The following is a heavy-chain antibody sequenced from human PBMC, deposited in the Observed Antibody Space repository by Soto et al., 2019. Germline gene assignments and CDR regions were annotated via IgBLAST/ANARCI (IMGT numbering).Heavy chain of an antibody. Sequence: QVQLQESGPGLVKPSETLSLTCTVSGGSISSYYWSWIRQPPGKGLEWIGYSYYSGSTNYNPSLKSRVTISVDTSKNQFSLKLSSVTAADTAVYYCARVGGGWGQGTLVTVSS. D-gene: IGHD3-16*01. J-gene: IGHJ4*02. V-gene: IGHV4-59*01. CDR3: ARVGGG. CDR1: GGSISSYY. CDR2: SYYSGST.